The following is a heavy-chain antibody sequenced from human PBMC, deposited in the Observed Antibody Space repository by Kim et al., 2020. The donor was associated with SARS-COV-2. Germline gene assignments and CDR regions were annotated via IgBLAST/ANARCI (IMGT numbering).Heavy chain of an antibody. Sequence: GESLKISCKGSGYDFTNYWIGWVRQMPGKGLEWMGIIYPGDSDPRYSPSFQGQVTISADKSISTAYLQWSSLKASDTAMYYCARLSYSSDWYRSTGSTPDLDYWGQGTLVTVSS. CDR2: IYPGDSDP. CDR3: ARLSYSSDWYRSTGSTPDLDY. J-gene: IGHJ4*02. CDR1: GYDFTNYW. D-gene: IGHD6-19*01. V-gene: IGHV5-51*01.